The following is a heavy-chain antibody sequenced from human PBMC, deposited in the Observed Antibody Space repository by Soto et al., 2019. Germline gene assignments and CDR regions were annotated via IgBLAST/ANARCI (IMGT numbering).Heavy chain of an antibody. D-gene: IGHD3-3*02. CDR3: ARDFNSIFDDFADMRWNFDP. V-gene: IGHV4-4*07. CDR1: GGSLNNYY. CDR2: VFTTGTT. J-gene: IGHJ5*02. Sequence: LSLTCSVTGGSLNNYYWSWVRQSAGKGLEWIGRVFTTGTTDYNPSLKGRVTISVDTSKNQFSLSLRSVTAADTAIYYCARDFNSIFDDFADMRWNFDPWGQGTLVTVSS.